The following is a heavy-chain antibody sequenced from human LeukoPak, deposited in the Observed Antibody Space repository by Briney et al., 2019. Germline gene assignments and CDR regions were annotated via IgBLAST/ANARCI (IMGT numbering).Heavy chain of an antibody. Sequence: SETLSLTCTVSGGSISSYYWSWIRQPPGKGLEWIGYIYYDGSTNYNPSLKSRVTISLDTSKNQFSLKLSSVTAADTAVYYCAREYCSSTSCYRREVWFDPWGQGTLVTVSS. J-gene: IGHJ5*02. CDR1: GGSISSYY. CDR3: AREYCSSTSCYRREVWFDP. D-gene: IGHD2-2*01. CDR2: IYYDGST. V-gene: IGHV4-59*12.